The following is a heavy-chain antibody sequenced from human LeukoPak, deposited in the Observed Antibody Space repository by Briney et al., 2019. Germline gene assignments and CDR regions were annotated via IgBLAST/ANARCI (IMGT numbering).Heavy chain of an antibody. CDR3: ARRGRSSSSIFGY. Sequence: KPSETLSLTCAVYGGSFSGYYWNWIRQPPGKRLEWIGEINHSGSTNYNPSLKSRVTISVDTSKNQFSLKLSSVTAADTAVYYCARRGRSSSSIFGYWGQGTLVTVSS. D-gene: IGHD6-13*01. CDR2: INHSGST. V-gene: IGHV4-34*01. J-gene: IGHJ4*02. CDR1: GGSFSGYY.